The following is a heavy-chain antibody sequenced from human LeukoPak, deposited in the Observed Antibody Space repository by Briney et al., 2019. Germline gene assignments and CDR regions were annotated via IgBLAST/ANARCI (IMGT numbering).Heavy chain of an antibody. CDR3: ARDRDYYGSGAFDP. V-gene: IGHV4-30-2*01. CDR2: IYHSGST. Sequence: PSETLSLTCAVSGGSISSGGYSWSWIRQPPGKGLEWIGYIYHSGSTYYNPSLKSRVTISVDRSKNQFSLKLSSVTAADTAVYYCARDRDYYGSGAFDPWGQGTLVTVSS. J-gene: IGHJ5*02. CDR1: GGSISSGGYS. D-gene: IGHD3-10*01.